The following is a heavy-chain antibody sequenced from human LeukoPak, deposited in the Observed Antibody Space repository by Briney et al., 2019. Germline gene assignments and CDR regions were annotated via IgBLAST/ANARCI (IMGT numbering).Heavy chain of an antibody. J-gene: IGHJ5*02. CDR1: GGAVSSGSYY. CDR3: TRTNYGDYNWFDP. D-gene: IGHD4-17*01. CDR2: IHYSGGT. V-gene: IGHV4-61*01. Sequence: SETLSLTCTVSGGAVSSGSYYWSWIRQPPGQGLEWIGYIHYSGGTKYNPSLKSRVTMSVDTSKNQFSLKVTSVTAADTAIYYCTRTNYGDYNWFDPWGQGTLVTVSS.